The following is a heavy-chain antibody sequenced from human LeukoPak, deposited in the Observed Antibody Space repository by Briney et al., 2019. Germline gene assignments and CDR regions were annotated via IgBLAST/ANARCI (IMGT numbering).Heavy chain of an antibody. CDR2: ITSNSETT. J-gene: IGHJ6*03. CDR1: EFSFSSYA. Sequence: GGSLRLSCAASEFSFSSYAMSWVRQAPGKGPEWVSTITSNSETTHYADSVKGRFTISRGNSKNTLYLQMNSLRAEDTAVYYCANDLWNGSMDVWGKGTTVTVAS. CDR3: ANDLWNGSMDV. D-gene: IGHD2-15*01. V-gene: IGHV3-23*01.